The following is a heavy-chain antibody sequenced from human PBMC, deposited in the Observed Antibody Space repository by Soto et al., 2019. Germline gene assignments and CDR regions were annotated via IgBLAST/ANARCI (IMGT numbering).Heavy chain of an antibody. CDR3: ARSYHYYDSSGYYYYYGMDV. V-gene: IGHV4-30-4*01. CDR2: IYYSGST. D-gene: IGHD3-22*01. CDR1: GGSFSGYY. Sequence: SETLSLTCAVYGGSFSGYYWSWIRQPPGKGLEWIGYIYYSGSTYYNPSLKSRVTISVDTSKNQFSLKLSSVTAADTAVYYCARSYHYYDSSGYYYYYGMDVWGQGTTVTVSS. J-gene: IGHJ6*02.